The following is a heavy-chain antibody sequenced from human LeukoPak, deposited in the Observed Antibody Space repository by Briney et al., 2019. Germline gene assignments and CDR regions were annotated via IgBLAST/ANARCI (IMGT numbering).Heavy chain of an antibody. CDR3: VRGEDELLMGYSRLAYSQH. J-gene: IGHJ1*01. D-gene: IGHD3-22*01. CDR2: INHSGST. Sequence: SGTLSLSCAVYGGSFGGYNWSWIRQPPGKGLEWIGEINHSGSTNYNTSLKSRVTISVNPSKNQFSLKLSSVTAADTAVYYCVRGEDELLMGYSRLAYSQHWGQGTLATVSS. V-gene: IGHV4-34*01. CDR1: GGSFGGYN.